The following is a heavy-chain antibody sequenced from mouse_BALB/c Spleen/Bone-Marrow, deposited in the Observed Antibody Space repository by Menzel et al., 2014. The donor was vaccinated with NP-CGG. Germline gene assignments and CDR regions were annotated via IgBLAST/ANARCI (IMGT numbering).Heavy chain of an antibody. CDR2: ISYSGST. V-gene: IGHV3-2*02. J-gene: IGHJ3*01. CDR1: GYSITSDYS. D-gene: IGHD3-1*01. CDR3: AREARATWAWFAY. Sequence: EVMLVESGPGLVKPSQSLSLPCTVTGYSITSDYSWNWIRQFPGNKLEWMGYISYSGSTSYNPSLKSRISITRDTSKNQFFLQLNSVTTEDTATYYCAREARATWAWFAYWGQGTLVTVSA.